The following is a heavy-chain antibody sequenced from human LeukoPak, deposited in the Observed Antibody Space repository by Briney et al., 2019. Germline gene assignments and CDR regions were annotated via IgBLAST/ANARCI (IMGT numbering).Heavy chain of an antibody. CDR3: ARGRNQRDVRLLFY. V-gene: IGHV1-8*01. CDR1: GYTFSSYD. CDR2: VNPNSGNT. Sequence: GASVKLPCNASGYTFSSYDINWGRQATGQGLEWMGGVNPNSGNTGYAQKYQGRGTMTRNTAISTADMELSSLRSEDTAMYYCARGRNQRDVRLLFYWGQGTLVTVSS. D-gene: IGHD1-14*01. J-gene: IGHJ1*01.